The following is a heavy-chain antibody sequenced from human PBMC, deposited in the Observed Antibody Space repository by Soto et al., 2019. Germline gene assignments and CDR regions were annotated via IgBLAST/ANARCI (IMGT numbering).Heavy chain of an antibody. CDR3: ATAIGYYYYYMDV. CDR2: IYYSGST. Sequence: SETLSLTCTVSGGSISSYYWSWIRQPPGKGLEWIGYIYYSGSTNYNPSLKSRVTISVDTSKNQFSLKLSSVTAADTAVYYCATAIGYYYYYMDVWGKGTTVTVSS. V-gene: IGHV4-59*01. CDR1: GGSISSYY. J-gene: IGHJ6*03.